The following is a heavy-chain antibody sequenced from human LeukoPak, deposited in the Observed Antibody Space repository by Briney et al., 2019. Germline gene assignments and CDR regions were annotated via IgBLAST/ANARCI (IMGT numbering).Heavy chain of an antibody. D-gene: IGHD2-15*01. CDR1: GGTFSSHA. CDR3: ASHILVGTPTNWFDP. Sequence: ASVKVSCKASGGTFSSHAISWVRQAPGQGLEWMGGIIPIFGTANYAQKFQGRVTITADESTSTAYMELSSLRSEDTAVYYCASHILVGTPTNWFDPWGQGTLVTVSS. CDR2: IIPIFGTA. J-gene: IGHJ5*02. V-gene: IGHV1-69*13.